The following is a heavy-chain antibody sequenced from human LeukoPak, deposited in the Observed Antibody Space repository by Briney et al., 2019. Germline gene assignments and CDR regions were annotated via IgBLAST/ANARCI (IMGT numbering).Heavy chain of an antibody. CDR3: AREAIVGGIDDAFDI. D-gene: IGHD1-26*01. CDR2: IKQDGSDK. V-gene: IGHV3-7*01. J-gene: IGHJ3*02. Sequence: GGSLRLSCAASGFTFSSHYMTWVRQAPGKGLEWVANIKQDGSDKYYVDSVKGRFTISRDNAKKSPYLQMNSLRAEDTAVYYCAREAIVGGIDDAFDIWGQGTMVTVSS. CDR1: GFTFSSHY.